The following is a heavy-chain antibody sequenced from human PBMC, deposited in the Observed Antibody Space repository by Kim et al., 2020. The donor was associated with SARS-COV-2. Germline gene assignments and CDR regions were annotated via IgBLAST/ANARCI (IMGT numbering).Heavy chain of an antibody. J-gene: IGHJ4*01. V-gene: IGHV4-34*01. CDR1: GGSSSGYY. CDR2: INHSGST. Sequence: SETLSLTCAVYGGSSSGYYWSWIRQPPGKGLEWIGEINHSGSTNYNPSLKSRVTISVDTSKNQFSLKLSSVTAADTAVYYCARGLGITMIVVVNGPFDY. CDR3: ARGLGITMIVVVNGPFDY. D-gene: IGHD3-22*01.